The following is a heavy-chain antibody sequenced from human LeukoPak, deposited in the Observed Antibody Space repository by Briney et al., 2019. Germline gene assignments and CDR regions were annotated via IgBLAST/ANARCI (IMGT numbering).Heavy chain of an antibody. CDR2: INEDGSNK. CDR3: TRVIVAVPGYFDYFDF. V-gene: IGHV3-7*01. Sequence: GSLRLSCTASGFSFSNHYMRWIRQAPGKGLEGVANINEDGSNKSNLGSVKGRFTVPRDNARNSLYLQMNSLRVEDTAVYYCTRVIVAVPGYFDYFDFWGQGVMVTVSS. J-gene: IGHJ4*02. D-gene: IGHD6-19*01. CDR1: GFSFSNHY.